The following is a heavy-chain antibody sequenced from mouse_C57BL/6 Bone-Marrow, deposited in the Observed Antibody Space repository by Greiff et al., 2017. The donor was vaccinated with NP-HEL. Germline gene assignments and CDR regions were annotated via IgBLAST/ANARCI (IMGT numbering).Heavy chain of an antibody. Sequence: VQGVESGAELARPGASVKLSCKASGYTFTSYGISWVKQRPGQGLEWIGEIYPRSGNTYYNEKFKGKATLTADKSSSTAYMELRSLTSEDSAVYFCARWGTVVANGYWGKGTTLTVSA. D-gene: IGHD1-1*01. J-gene: IGHJ2*01. V-gene: IGHV1-81*01. CDR1: GYTFTSYG. CDR3: ARWGTVVANGY. CDR2: IYPRSGNT.